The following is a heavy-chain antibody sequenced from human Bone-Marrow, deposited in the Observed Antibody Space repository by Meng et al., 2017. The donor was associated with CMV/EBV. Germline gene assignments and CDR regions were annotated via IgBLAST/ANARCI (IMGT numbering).Heavy chain of an antibody. J-gene: IGHJ4*02. V-gene: IGHV5-51*01. CDR1: GYTFTNYW. Sequence: KVSCKGSGYTFTNYWIGWVRQMPGKGLEWMGIIYPGDSDTRYSPSFQGQVTISADKSISTAYLQWSSLKASDTAMYYCARQFIYGGNSGGDYWGQGTLVTVSS. CDR2: IYPGDSDT. CDR3: ARQFIYGGNSGGDY. D-gene: IGHD4-23*01.